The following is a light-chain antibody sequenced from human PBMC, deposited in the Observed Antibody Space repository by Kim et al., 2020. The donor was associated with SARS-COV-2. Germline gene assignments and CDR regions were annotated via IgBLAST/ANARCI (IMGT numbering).Light chain of an antibody. J-gene: IGKJ1*01. CDR2: DAS. CDR3: QRYNGALET. CDR1: QDIKNN. Sequence: DIQMTQSPSSLSVSVGDRVTITCRASQDIKNNVAWYQQKPGKVPKVLIYDASTLQSGVPSRFSGSGSGTDFTLTISSLQPEDVATYYCQRYNGALETFGQVTKVDIK. V-gene: IGKV1-27*01.